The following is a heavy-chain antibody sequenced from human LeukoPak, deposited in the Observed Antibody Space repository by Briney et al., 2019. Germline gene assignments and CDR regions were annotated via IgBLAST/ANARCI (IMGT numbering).Heavy chain of an antibody. D-gene: IGHD3-9*01. CDR2: ISYDGSNK. Sequence: PGGSLRLSCTASGFTFSSYAMHWVRQAPGKGLEWVAVISYDGSNKYYADSVKGRFTISRDNSKNTLYLQMNSLRAEDTAVYYCASLYDILTGYYLDYWGQGTLVTVSP. V-gene: IGHV3-30*04. CDR1: GFTFSSYA. CDR3: ASLYDILTGYYLDY. J-gene: IGHJ4*02.